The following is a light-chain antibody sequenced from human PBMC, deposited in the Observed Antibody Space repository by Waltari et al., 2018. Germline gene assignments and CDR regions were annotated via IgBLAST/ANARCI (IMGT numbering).Light chain of an antibody. V-gene: IGKV1-5*03. J-gene: IGKJ1*01. Sequence: DTQMTQSHSTLPASVGDRATITCRASQSLNDWLAWYQQKPGKAPKVLIYKVSNLESGVPSRFSGSGSGTEFTLTISGLQPDDFATYYCQQYNSYSWTFGQGTRVEVK. CDR1: QSLNDW. CDR2: KVS. CDR3: QQYNSYSWT.